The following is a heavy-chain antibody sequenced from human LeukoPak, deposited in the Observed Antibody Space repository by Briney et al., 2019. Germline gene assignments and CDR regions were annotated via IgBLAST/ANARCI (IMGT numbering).Heavy chain of an antibody. J-gene: IGHJ6*03. Sequence: GGSLRLSCAASGFTFTDHYMSWVRQAPGKGLEWVSYISSGGDIIYYADSVKGRFTISRDNAKNSLYLQMNSLRAEDTAVYYCARCYDFWSGYPAYYYHYYYMDVWGKGTTVTVSS. V-gene: IGHV3-11*04. D-gene: IGHD3-3*01. CDR3: ARCYDFWSGYPAYYYHYYYMDV. CDR2: ISSGGDII. CDR1: GFTFTDHY.